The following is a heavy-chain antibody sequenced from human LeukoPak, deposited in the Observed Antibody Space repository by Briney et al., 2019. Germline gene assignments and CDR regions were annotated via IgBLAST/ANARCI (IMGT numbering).Heavy chain of an antibody. CDR1: GFTFSSYA. D-gene: IGHD1-26*01. J-gene: IGHJ4*02. Sequence: GGSLRLSCAASGFTFSSYAMSWVRQAPGKGLEWVSAISGSGGSTYYADSVKGRFTISRDNSKNTLYLQMNSLRVEDTAVYYCARSGSYYSSDYWGQGTLVTVSS. V-gene: IGHV3-23*01. CDR3: ARSGSYYSSDY. CDR2: ISGSGGST.